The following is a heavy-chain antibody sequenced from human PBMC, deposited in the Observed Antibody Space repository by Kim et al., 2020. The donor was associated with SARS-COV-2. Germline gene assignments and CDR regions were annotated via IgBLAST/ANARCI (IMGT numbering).Heavy chain of an antibody. V-gene: IGHV3-23*01. CDR3: ASLSKVP. D-gene: IGHD4-4*01. CDR2: SGGST. J-gene: IGHJ5*02. Sequence: SGGSTYYADSVKCRFTISRDNSKNTLYLQMNSLRAEDTAVYYCASLSKVPWGQGTLVTVSS.